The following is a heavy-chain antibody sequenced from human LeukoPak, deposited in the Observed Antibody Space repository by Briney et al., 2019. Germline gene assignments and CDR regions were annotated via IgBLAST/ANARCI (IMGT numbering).Heavy chain of an antibody. CDR2: IYSGGY. CDR1: GGSLSSYY. V-gene: IGHV4-4*07. Sequence: PSETLSLTCTVSGGSLSSYYWSWIRQPAGKGLEWIGRIYSGGYNYNPSLKSRVTLSVDTSKNQLSLKLSSVTAADTAVYYCTRMSKVTTSYDYYYMDVWGKGTTVTVSS. CDR3: TRMSKVTTSYDYYYMDV. D-gene: IGHD4-11*01. J-gene: IGHJ6*03.